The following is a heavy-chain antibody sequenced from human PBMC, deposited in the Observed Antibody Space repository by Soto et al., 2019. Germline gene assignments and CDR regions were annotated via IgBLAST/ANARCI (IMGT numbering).Heavy chain of an antibody. Sequence: SETLSLTCTVSGVSITSGTYYWGWIRQPPGKGLEWIGTIYYTGSTYYDPSLKSRVTISVDTSKNQFSLKLTSVTAADTAVYYCALSSGKLLWFGEPFSGSGFDPWVREPWSPSPQ. D-gene: IGHD3-10*01. CDR1: GVSITSGTYY. CDR3: ALSSGKLLWFGEPFSGSGFDP. CDR2: IYYTGST. J-gene: IGHJ5*02. V-gene: IGHV4-39*01.